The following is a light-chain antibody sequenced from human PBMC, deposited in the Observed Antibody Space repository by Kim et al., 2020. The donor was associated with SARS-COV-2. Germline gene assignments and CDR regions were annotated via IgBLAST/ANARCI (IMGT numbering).Light chain of an antibody. CDR3: TSYTSRSTNWV. V-gene: IGLV2-14*03. CDR2: DVN. Sequence: QSALTQPASVSGSPGQSITISCTGTSSDVGGYKYVSWYQQHPGRAPKLIIYDVNNRPSGVSNRFSGSKSGNTASLTISGLLAEDEADYYCTSYTSRSTNWVFGGGTQLTFL. J-gene: IGLJ3*02. CDR1: SSDVGGYKY.